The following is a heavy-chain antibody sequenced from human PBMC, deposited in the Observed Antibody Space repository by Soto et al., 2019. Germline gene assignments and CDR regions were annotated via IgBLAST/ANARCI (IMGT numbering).Heavy chain of an antibody. Sequence: EGSLRLSCAASGFTFSSYAMSWVRQAPGKGLEWVSAISGSGGSTYYADSVKGRFTISRDNSKNTLYLQMNSLRAEDTAVYYCAKDHNYDFWSGYNYWGQGTLVTVSS. V-gene: IGHV3-23*01. CDR3: AKDHNYDFWSGYNY. CDR2: ISGSGGST. D-gene: IGHD3-3*01. J-gene: IGHJ4*02. CDR1: GFTFSSYA.